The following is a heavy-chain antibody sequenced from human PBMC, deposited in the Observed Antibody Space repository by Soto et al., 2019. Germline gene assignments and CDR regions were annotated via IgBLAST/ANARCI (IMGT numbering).Heavy chain of an antibody. D-gene: IGHD6-19*01. V-gene: IGHV5-51*01. J-gene: IGHJ6*02. CDR2: MFPGDSDT. CDR1: GYSFTTYW. CDR3: ARVPDSSLGTMDV. Sequence: PGESLKIPCKGSGYSFTTYWIGWVRQLPGQGLEWMGAMFPGDSDTRYSPSFQGQVTMSADPSTNTAYLEWSSLKAADSAMYYCARVPDSSLGTMDVWGQGTTVTVSS.